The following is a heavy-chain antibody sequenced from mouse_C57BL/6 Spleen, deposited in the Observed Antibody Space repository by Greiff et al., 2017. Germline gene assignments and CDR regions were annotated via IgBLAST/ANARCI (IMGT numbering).Heavy chain of an antibody. CDR1: GYTFTSYW. J-gene: IGHJ1*03. Sequence: QVQLQQPGAELVKPGASVKLSCKASGYTFTSYWMHWVKQRPGQGLEWIGMIHPNSGSTNYNEKFKSKATLTVDKSSSTAYMQLSSLTSEDSAVYYCARGGYYGSSPSWYFDVWGTGTTVTVSS. CDR3: ARGGYYGSSPSWYFDV. D-gene: IGHD1-1*01. CDR2: IHPNSGST. V-gene: IGHV1-64*01.